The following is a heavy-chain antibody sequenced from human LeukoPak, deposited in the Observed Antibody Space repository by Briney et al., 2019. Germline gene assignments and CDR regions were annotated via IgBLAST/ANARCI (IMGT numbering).Heavy chain of an antibody. CDR3: AKDRIRVLRYFDWLY. CDR2: ISGSGGST. D-gene: IGHD3-9*01. CDR1: GFTFTSYA. Sequence: PGGSLRLSCAASGFTFTSYAMSWVRQAPGKGLEWVSVISGSGGSTYYADSVKGRFTISRDNSKNTLYLQMNSLRAEDTAVYYCAKDRIRVLRYFDWLYWGQGTLVTVSS. V-gene: IGHV3-23*01. J-gene: IGHJ4*02.